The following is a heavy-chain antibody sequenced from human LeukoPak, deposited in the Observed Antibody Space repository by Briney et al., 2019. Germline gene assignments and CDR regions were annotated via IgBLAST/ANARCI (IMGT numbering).Heavy chain of an antibody. D-gene: IGHD6-13*01. CDR3: AKEYKRIAAAGTQFGGDY. V-gene: IGHV3-23*01. J-gene: IGHJ4*02. CDR2: ISGSGGST. CDR1: GFTFSSYA. Sequence: GGSLRLSCAASGFTFSSYAMSWVRQAPGKGLEWVSAISGSGGSTYYADSVKGRFTISRDNSKNTLYLQMNSLRAEDTAVYYCAKEYKRIAAAGTQFGGDYWGQGTLVTVSS.